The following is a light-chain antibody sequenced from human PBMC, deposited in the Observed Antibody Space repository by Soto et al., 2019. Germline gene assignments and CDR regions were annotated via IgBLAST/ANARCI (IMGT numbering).Light chain of an antibody. Sequence: EIVLTQSPGTLSLCPGERATLSCRASQSVSSSYLAWYQQKPGQAPRLLIYGASSSATGIPDRFSGSGSGTDFTLTISRLEPEDCGVYYCQQFGSSPLFTFGPGTKVDVK. CDR2: GAS. J-gene: IGKJ3*01. CDR1: QSVSSSY. CDR3: QQFGSSPLFT. V-gene: IGKV3-20*01.